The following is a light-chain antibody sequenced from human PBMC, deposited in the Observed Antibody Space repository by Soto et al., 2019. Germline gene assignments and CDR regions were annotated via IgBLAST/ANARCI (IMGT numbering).Light chain of an antibody. CDR1: QRISSY. Sequence: DVQMTQSPSSLSASVGDRVTITCRASQRISSYLNWYQQKPGQNPKLLIYAASSLQSGVPSRFSGSASGTYFTLSISSLQPEDSATYYCQQSYITPLTFGQGNKLEIK. CDR2: AAS. J-gene: IGKJ2*01. V-gene: IGKV1-39*01. CDR3: QQSYITPLT.